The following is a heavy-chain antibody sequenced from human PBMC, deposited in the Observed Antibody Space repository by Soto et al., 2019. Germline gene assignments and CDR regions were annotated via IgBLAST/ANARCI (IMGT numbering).Heavy chain of an antibody. D-gene: IGHD4-17*01. V-gene: IGHV1-46*01. CDR3: ARIHYGGNSVGLNS. J-gene: IGHJ4*02. CDR2: INPRGGST. CDR1: GYTFTSYY. Sequence: QVQLVQSGAEVKKPGASVKVSCTASGYTFTSYYMHWVRQAPGQGLEWMGIINPRGGSTSYAQKFQGRVTMTRDTSTSTVYMELSSLRSEDTAVYSCARIHYGGNSVGLNSWGQGTLVTVSS.